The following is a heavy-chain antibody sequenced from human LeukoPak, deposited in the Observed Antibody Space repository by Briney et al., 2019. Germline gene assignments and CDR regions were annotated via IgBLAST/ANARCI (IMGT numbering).Heavy chain of an antibody. J-gene: IGHJ5*02. CDR1: GYTFTDYY. CDR3: ARGRRTMVRGVLNWFDP. CDR2: MNPNSGNT. D-gene: IGHD3-10*01. Sequence: ASVKVSCKASGYTFTDYYMHWVRQATGQGLEWMGWMNPNSGNTGYAQKFQGRVTMTRNTSISTAYMELSSLRSEDTAVYYCARGRRTMVRGVLNWFDPWGQGTLVTASS. V-gene: IGHV1-8*02.